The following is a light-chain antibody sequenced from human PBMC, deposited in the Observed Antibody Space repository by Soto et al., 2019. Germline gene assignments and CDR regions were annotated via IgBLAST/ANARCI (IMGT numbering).Light chain of an antibody. CDR3: HQYATSSPT. CDR2: GGS. J-gene: IGKJ2*01. Sequence: DIQMTQSPSTLSASVGARVTITCRASQSISVYLAWYQQRPREAPKLLIYGGSSLESGVPSRFSGRRSRTEFPLTISSLQPTDFATYLLHQYATSSPTVGQGTKLEI. CDR1: QSISVY. V-gene: IGKV1-5*01.